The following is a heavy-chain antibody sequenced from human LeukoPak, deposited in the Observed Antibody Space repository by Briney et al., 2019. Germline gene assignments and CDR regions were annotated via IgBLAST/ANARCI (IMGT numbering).Heavy chain of an antibody. J-gene: IGHJ4*02. CDR3: ARGYCSGGTCYSIYFDY. CDR2: IKQDGSKK. D-gene: IGHD2-15*01. Sequence: PGGSLRLSCAASGFTFTTYWMSWVRQAPGKGLEWVANIKQDGSKKYYVDSVKGRFTMSRDNAKNSLYLQMNSLRVEDTPVYYCARGYCSGGTCYSIYFDYWGQGTLVTVSS. V-gene: IGHV3-7*01. CDR1: GFTFTTYW.